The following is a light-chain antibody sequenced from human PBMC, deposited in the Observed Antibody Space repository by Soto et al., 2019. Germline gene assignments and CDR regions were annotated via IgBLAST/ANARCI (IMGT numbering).Light chain of an antibody. V-gene: IGLV2-18*02. CDR1: SSDVGSYNR. CDR3: SSYTSSTTLV. CDR2: EVN. J-gene: IGLJ2*01. Sequence: QSVLTQPPSVSGSPGQSVTISCTGTSSDVGSYNRVSWYQQPPGTAPKLMIYEVNNRPSGVPDRFSGSKSGNTASLTISGLQAEDEADYYCSSYTSSTTLVFGGGTKLTVL.